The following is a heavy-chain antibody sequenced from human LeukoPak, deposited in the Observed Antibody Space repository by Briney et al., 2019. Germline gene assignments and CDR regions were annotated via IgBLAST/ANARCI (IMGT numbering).Heavy chain of an antibody. CDR1: GGSFSGYY. CDR2: INHSGST. D-gene: IGHD3-10*01. J-gene: IGHJ4*02. Sequence: SETLSLNCAVYGGSFSGYYWSWIRQPPGKGLEWIGEINHSGSTNYNPSLKSRVTISVDTSKNQFSLKLSSVTAADTAVYYCARGRLWTDDEDENYFDYWGQGTLVTVSS. V-gene: IGHV4-34*01. CDR3: ARGRLWTDDEDENYFDY.